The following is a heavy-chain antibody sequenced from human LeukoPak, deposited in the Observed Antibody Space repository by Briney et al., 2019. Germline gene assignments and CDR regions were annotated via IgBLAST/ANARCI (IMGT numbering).Heavy chain of an antibody. CDR2: IFYSGST. CDR3: ARGANYYDSSGYDLFDY. CDR1: GGSISSYY. Sequence: PSETLSLTCTVSGGSISSYYWSWIRQPPGKGLEWIGHIFYSGSTYYNPSLKSRVTISVDKSKNQFSLKLSSVTAADTAVYYCARGANYYDSSGYDLFDYWGQGALVTVSS. V-gene: IGHV4-59*12. J-gene: IGHJ4*02. D-gene: IGHD3-22*01.